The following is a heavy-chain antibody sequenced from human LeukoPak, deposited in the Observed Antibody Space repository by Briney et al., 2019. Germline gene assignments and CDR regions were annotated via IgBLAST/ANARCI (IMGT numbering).Heavy chain of an antibody. CDR1: GFTFSSYS. CDR2: ISRSSSYR. Sequence: GGSLRLSCAASGFTFSSYSMNWVRQAPGKGLEWVSSISRSSSYRYYADSVKGRFTISRDNAKNTLYLQMNSLRAEDTAVYYCARDQSIAGPTTADYWGQGTLVTVSS. J-gene: IGHJ4*02. V-gene: IGHV3-21*01. CDR3: ARDQSIAGPTTADY. D-gene: IGHD1-26*01.